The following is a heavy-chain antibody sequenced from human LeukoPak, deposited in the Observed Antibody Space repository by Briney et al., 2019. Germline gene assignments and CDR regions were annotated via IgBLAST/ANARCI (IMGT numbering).Heavy chain of an antibody. CDR2: INPSGGST. V-gene: IGHV1-46*01. J-gene: IGHJ5*02. Sequence: GASVKVSCKASGYTFTSYGISWVRQAPGQGLEWMGIINPSGGSTSYAQKFQGRVTMTRDTSTSTVYMELSSLRSEDTAVYYCASVPLNYGENWFDPWGQGTLVTVSS. CDR3: ASVPLNYGENWFDP. D-gene: IGHD4-17*01. CDR1: GYTFTSYG.